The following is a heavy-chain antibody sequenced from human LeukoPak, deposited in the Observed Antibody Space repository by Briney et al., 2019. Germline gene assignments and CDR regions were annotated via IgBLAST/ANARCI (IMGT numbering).Heavy chain of an antibody. CDR1: GGSISSSS. CDR3: ARDSYSSGWSGHFDY. Sequence: LSLTCTVSGGSISSSSYYWGWIRQPPGKGLEWVAVISYDGGNKYYADSVKGRFTISRDNSKNTLYLQMNSLRAEDTAVYYCARDSYSSGWSGHFDYWGQGTLVTVSS. CDR2: ISYDGGNK. D-gene: IGHD6-19*01. J-gene: IGHJ4*02. V-gene: IGHV3-30-3*01.